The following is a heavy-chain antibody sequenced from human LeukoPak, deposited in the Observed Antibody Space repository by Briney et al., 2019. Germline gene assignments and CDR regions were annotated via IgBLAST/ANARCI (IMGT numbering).Heavy chain of an antibody. CDR2: INSAGRST. V-gene: IGHV3-74*01. CDR3: ARDAAGLDY. CDR1: GFTSSSYW. Sequence: PGGSLRLSCAASGFTSSSYWMHWVRQAPGKGLVWVSRINSAGRSTNYADSVKGRFTISRDNTKNTLYLQMNSLRAEDTAIYYCARDAAGLDYWGQGTLVTVSS. J-gene: IGHJ4*02. D-gene: IGHD2-15*01.